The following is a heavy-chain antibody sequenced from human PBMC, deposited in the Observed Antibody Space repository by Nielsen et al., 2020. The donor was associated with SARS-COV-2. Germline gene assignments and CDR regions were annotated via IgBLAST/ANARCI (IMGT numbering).Heavy chain of an antibody. CDR3: ARGYYNVDY. CDR1: GGSIGRDY. Sequence: SETLSLTCTVSGGSIGRDYWSWIRQPPGGKLEWIGYMFYNGRTNYSPSLKGRVTISLGTSRSQFSLKLKSVTSADTAVYYCARGYYNVDYWGRGTLVAVSS. D-gene: IGHD3-10*01. J-gene: IGHJ4*02. CDR2: MFYNGRT. V-gene: IGHV4-59*01.